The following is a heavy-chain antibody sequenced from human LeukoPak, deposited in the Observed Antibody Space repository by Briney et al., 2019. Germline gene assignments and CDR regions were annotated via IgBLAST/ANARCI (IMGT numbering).Heavy chain of an antibody. D-gene: IGHD3-22*01. CDR2: IYTSGST. V-gene: IGHV4-4*07. CDR1: GGSISSYY. J-gene: IGHJ6*03. CDR3: ARHGLGSSGYYHYYYYMDV. Sequence: PSETLSLTCTVSGGSISSYYWSWIRQPAGKGLEWIGRIYTSGSTNYNPSLKSRVTMSVDASKHQYSLKLSSVTAADTAVYYCARHGLGSSGYYHYYYYMDVWGKGTTVTVSS.